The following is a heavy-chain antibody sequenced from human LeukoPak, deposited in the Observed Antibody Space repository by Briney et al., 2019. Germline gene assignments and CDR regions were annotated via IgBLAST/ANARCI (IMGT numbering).Heavy chain of an antibody. Sequence: PGGSLRLSCAASGFIFSNYDMHWVRQAPGKGLEWVSSISSSSSYIYYADSVKGRFTISRDNAKNSLYLQMNSLRAEDTAVYYCARDTQVVVPAAMLYYYYYYMDVWGKGTTVTVSS. CDR1: GFIFSNYD. D-gene: IGHD2-2*01. V-gene: IGHV3-21*01. J-gene: IGHJ6*03. CDR2: ISSSSSYI. CDR3: ARDTQVVVPAAMLYYYYYYMDV.